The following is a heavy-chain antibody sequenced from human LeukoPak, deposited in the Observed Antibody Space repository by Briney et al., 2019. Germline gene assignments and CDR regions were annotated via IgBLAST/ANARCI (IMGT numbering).Heavy chain of an antibody. D-gene: IGHD6-19*01. J-gene: IGHJ4*02. CDR1: GYNFTSVG. CDR2: ISPYNGNT. V-gene: IGHV1-18*01. CDR3: ARAGSGSGWYFDY. Sequence: ASVKVSCKASGYNFTSVGITWVRRAPGQGLEWMGWISPYNGNTRYAQKFQGRVAMTTDTSTTTAYMELRGLRFNDTAVYYCARAGSGSGWYFDYWGQGTLVTVSS.